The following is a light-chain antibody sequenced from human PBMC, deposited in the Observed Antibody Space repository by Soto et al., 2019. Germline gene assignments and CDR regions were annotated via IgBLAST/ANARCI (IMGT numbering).Light chain of an antibody. Sequence: EIVMTQSPATLSVSPGERVTLPCRASQFISNSLAWYQQRPGQPPRLLIYGASTRAAGSSARFSGSGSGTEFTLTISSLQSEDFAVYYCQQSSNWPRTFGQGTKVDIK. V-gene: IGKV3-15*01. CDR3: QQSSNWPRT. CDR2: GAS. J-gene: IGKJ1*01. CDR1: QFISNS.